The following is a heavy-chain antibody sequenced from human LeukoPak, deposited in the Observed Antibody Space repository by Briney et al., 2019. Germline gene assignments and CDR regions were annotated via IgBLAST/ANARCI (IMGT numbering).Heavy chain of an antibody. CDR2: IKRKTDGGTT. CDR1: GFTFSNAW. D-gene: IGHD3-3*01. V-gene: IGHV3-15*01. CDR3: TYTTDFWRGYYRDY. Sequence: GGSLRLSCAASGFTFSNAWMSWVRQAPGGGREWVGRIKRKTDGGTTEYAAPVKGRLIISRDDSKNTLYLQINSLKTEDTAVYYCTYTTDFWRGYYRDYWGQGTLVTVSS. J-gene: IGHJ4*02.